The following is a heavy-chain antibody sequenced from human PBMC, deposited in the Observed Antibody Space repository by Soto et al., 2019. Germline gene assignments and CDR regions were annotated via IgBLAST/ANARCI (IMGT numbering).Heavy chain of an antibody. J-gene: IGHJ4*02. Sequence: ASVKVSCKASGYTFTSYGISWVRQAPGQGLEWMGWISAYNGNTNYAQKLQGRVTMTTDTSTSTAYMELRSLRSDDTAVYYCARRVAERFLEWLLYLDYFDYWGQGTLVTVS. CDR3: ARRVAERFLEWLLYLDYFDY. CDR2: ISAYNGNT. V-gene: IGHV1-18*01. CDR1: GYTFTSYG. D-gene: IGHD3-3*01.